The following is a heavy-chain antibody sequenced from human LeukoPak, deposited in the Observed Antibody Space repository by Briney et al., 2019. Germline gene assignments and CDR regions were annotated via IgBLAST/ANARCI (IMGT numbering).Heavy chain of an antibody. J-gene: IGHJ5*02. D-gene: IGHD3-3*01. CDR2: ISGSGGST. CDR3: AKVPARITIFGVARFDP. CDR1: GFTFSSYA. V-gene: IGHV3-23*01. Sequence: PGGSLRLSCAASGFTFSSYAMSWVRQAPGKGLEWVSAISGSGGSTYYADSVKGRFTISRDNSKNTLYLQMNSLRAEDTAVYYCAKVPARITIFGVARFDPWGQGTLVTVSS.